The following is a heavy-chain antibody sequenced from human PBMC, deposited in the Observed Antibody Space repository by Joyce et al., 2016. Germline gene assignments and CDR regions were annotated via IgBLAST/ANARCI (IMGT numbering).Heavy chain of an antibody. J-gene: IGHJ4*02. Sequence: EVHLVESGGGLVQPGGSLRLSCAASGFTFSIYKMHWVRQAPGKGPEWLSYIIHSDNAKTYADSVKGRFTISRDNAKNSLFLQMNSLRAEDTAIYYCAREVDGIFDYWGQGTLVTVSS. D-gene: IGHD1-14*01. V-gene: IGHV3-48*03. CDR1: GFTFSIYK. CDR3: AREVDGIFDY. CDR2: IIHSDNAK.